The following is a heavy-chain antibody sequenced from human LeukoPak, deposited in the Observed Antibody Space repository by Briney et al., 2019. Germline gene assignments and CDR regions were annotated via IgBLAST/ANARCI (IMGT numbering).Heavy chain of an antibody. V-gene: IGHV1-2*02. CDR3: ARGGTTRHYYYGMDV. Sequence: ASVKGSCKASGYTFTGYYMHWVRQATGQGLEWIGWINPNSGGTNYAQKFQGRVTMTRDTSISTAYMELSRLRSDDTAVYYCARGGTTRHYYYGMDVWGQGTTVTVSS. D-gene: IGHD2/OR15-2a*01. CDR2: INPNSGGT. J-gene: IGHJ6*02. CDR1: GYTFTGYY.